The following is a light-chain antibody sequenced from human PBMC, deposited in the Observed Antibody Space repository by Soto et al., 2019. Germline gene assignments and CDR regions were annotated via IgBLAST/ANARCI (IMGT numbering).Light chain of an antibody. V-gene: IGKV1-39*01. J-gene: IGKJ5*01. CDR1: RTIDNY. CDR3: QQSYNTPIT. Sequence: DIQMTQSPSSLSASLGDRVTITCRASRTIDNYLNWYQQKPGRAPELLVYATSSLQSGVPSRFTGGGSGTHFTLTISDLQPEDFATYFCQQSYNTPITFGQGTRLEIK. CDR2: ATS.